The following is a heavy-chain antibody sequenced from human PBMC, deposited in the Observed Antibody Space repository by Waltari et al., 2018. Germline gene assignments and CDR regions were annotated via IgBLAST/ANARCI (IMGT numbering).Heavy chain of an antibody. CDR3: ARQRDYDYVWGSYRYTGAFDI. CDR1: GGSISSYY. V-gene: IGHV4-59*08. D-gene: IGHD3-16*02. Sequence: QVQLQESGPGLVKPSETLSLTCTVSGGSISSYYWSWIRQPPGKGLEWIGYIYYSGSTNSNPSLKSRVTISVDTSKNQFSLKLSSVTAADTAVYYCARQRDYDYVWGSYRYTGAFDIWGQGTMVTVSS. J-gene: IGHJ3*02. CDR2: IYYSGST.